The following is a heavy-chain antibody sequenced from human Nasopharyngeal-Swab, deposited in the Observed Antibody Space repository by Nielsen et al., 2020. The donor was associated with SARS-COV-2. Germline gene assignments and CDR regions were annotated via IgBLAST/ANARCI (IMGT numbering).Heavy chain of an antibody. CDR2: IKQDGSEK. V-gene: IGHV3-7*03. CDR3: AKIGGSGWYVDAFDI. J-gene: IGHJ3*02. D-gene: IGHD6-19*01. CDR1: GFTFSSYW. Sequence: GGSLRLSCAASGFTFSSYWMSWVRQAPGKGLDWVANIKQDGSEKYYVDSVKGRFTISRDNAKNSLYLQMNSLRAEDTALYYCAKIGGSGWYVDAFDIWGQGTMVTVSS.